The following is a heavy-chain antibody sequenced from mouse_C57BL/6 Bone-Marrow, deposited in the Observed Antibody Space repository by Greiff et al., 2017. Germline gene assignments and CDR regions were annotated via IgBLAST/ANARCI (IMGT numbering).Heavy chain of an antibody. Sequence: QVQLKQPGAELVRPGSSVKLSCKASGYTFTSYWMHWVKQRPIQGLEWIGKIDPSDSETHYNQKFKDKATLTVDKSSSTAYMQLSSLTSEDSAVYYYARTEILLRLGYYFDYWGQGTTLTVSS. V-gene: IGHV1-52*01. CDR1: GYTFTSYW. CDR3: ARTEILLRLGYYFDY. J-gene: IGHJ2*01. CDR2: IDPSDSET. D-gene: IGHD1-1*01.